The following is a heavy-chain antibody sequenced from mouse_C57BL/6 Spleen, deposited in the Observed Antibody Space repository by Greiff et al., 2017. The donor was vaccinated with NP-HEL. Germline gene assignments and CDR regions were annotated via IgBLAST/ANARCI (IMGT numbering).Heavy chain of an antibody. Sequence: VQLQQSGPGLVQPSQSLSITCTVSGFSLTSYGVHWVRQSPGKGLEWLGVIWRGGSTDYNAAFMSRLSITKDNSKSQVFLKMNSLQADDTAIYYCAKGGIYYDYDGDAMDYWGQGTSVTVSS. D-gene: IGHD2-4*01. CDR1: GFSLTSYG. CDR2: IWRGGST. J-gene: IGHJ4*01. V-gene: IGHV2-5*01. CDR3: AKGGIYYDYDGDAMDY.